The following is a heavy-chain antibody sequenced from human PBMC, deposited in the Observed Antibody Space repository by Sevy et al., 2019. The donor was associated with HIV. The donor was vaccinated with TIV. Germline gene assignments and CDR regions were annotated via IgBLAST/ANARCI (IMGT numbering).Heavy chain of an antibody. J-gene: IGHJ4*02. Sequence: GGSLRLSCAASGFTFSSYSMNWVRQAPGKGLEWFSSISSSSSYIYYADSVKGRFTISRDNAKNSLYLQMNSLRAEDTAVYYWVILGGSSSWYGDTYYFDYWGQGTLVTVSS. V-gene: IGHV3-21*01. CDR2: ISSSSSYI. D-gene: IGHD6-13*01. CDR1: GFTFSSYS. CDR3: VILGGSSSWYGDTYYFDY.